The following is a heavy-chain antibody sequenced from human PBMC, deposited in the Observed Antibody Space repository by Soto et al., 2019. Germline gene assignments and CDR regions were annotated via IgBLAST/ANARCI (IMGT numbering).Heavy chain of an antibody. Sequence: PSETLSLTCAVSGGSISSSNWWSWVRQPPGKGLEWIGEIYHSGSTNYNPSLKSRVTISVDKSNNQFSLKLSSVTAADTAVYYCAFHRYDRTAYYFDYRAQRSPVPISS. J-gene: IGHJ4*02. V-gene: IGHV4-4*02. CDR2: IYHSGST. CDR1: GGSISSSNW. D-gene: IGHD3-16*02. CDR3: AFHRYDRTAYYFDY.